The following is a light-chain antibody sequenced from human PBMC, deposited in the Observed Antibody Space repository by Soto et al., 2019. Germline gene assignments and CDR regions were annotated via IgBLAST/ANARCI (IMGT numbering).Light chain of an antibody. V-gene: IGKV4-1*01. CDR1: QSVLYSPNNKNY. Sequence: DIVMTQSPDSLAVSLGERATINCKSSQSVLYSPNNKNYLAWYQQEPGQPPKLLVYWASTRESGVPDRFSGSGSETDFTLTINSLQAEDVAVYYCQQYINAPQTFGQGTKVEIK. J-gene: IGKJ1*01. CDR2: WAS. CDR3: QQYINAPQT.